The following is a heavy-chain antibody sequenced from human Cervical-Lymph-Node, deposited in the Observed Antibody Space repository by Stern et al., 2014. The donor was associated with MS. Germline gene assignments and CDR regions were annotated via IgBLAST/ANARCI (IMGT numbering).Heavy chain of an antibody. D-gene: IGHD5-18*01. CDR2: TSYDGGNR. CDR3: AKDRRGGYNYLYGMDV. J-gene: IGHJ6*02. V-gene: IGHV3-30*18. CDR1: RFTFRSYG. Sequence: VQLVESGGGVVQPGTSLRLSCTGSRFTFRSYGIPWVRQAPVKGLERVAVTSYDGGNRQYADSVKGRFTISRDNSKNTVYLHLNSLRPEDTGVYHCAKDRRGGYNYLYGMDVWGQGTTVTVS.